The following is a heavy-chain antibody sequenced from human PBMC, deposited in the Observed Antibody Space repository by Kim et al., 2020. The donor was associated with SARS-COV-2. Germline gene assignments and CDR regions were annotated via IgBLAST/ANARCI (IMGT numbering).Heavy chain of an antibody. J-gene: IGHJ4*02. Sequence: SPKFQGRVSMTRDTSATTAYMELTSLRSEDTAVYYCARVDYGSGSYYFDYWGQGTLVTVSS. CDR3: ARVDYGSGSYYFDY. V-gene: IGHV1-3*01. D-gene: IGHD3-10*01.